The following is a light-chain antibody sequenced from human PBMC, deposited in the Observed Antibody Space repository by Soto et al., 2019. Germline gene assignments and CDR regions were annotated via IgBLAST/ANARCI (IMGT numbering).Light chain of an antibody. V-gene: IGLV9-49*01. CDR3: GADHGSGSNFVYV. CDR2: VGTGGIVG. J-gene: IGLJ1*01. CDR1: SGYSNYK. Sequence: QAVLTQPPSASASPGASVTLTCTLSSGYSNYKVDWYQQRPGKGPRFVMRVGTGGIVGSKGDGIPDRFSVLGSGLNRYLTIKNIQEEDESDYYCGADHGSGSNFVYVFGTGTKFTVL.